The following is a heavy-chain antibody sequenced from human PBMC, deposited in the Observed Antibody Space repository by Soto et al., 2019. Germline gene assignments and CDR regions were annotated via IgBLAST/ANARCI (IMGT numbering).Heavy chain of an antibody. J-gene: IGHJ4*02. D-gene: IGHD5-12*01. CDR2: ISAYNGNT. CDR1: GYTFTSSG. V-gene: IGHV1-18*01. Sequence: AALKLYCKAPGYTFTSSGISWVRQAPGQGLEWMGWISAYNGNTNYAQKLQGRVTMTTDTSTSTAYMELRSLRSDDTAVYYCARDGSGYDSVYYFDYWGQGTLVTVSS. CDR3: ARDGSGYDSVYYFDY.